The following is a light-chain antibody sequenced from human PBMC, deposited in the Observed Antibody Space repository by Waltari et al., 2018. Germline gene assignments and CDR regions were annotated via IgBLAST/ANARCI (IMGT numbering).Light chain of an antibody. J-gene: IGLJ2*01. CDR1: HLTSYY. V-gene: IGLV3-19*01. Sequence: SSELTQDPAVSVALGQTVEITCQGDHLTSYYVSWYQQKPGQAPMLVIYDKDNRPSGIPYRFSGSSSGNIASLTITGAQAEDEADYYCNSRDTRGNHFVVFGGGTQLTVL. CDR2: DKD. CDR3: NSRDTRGNHFVV.